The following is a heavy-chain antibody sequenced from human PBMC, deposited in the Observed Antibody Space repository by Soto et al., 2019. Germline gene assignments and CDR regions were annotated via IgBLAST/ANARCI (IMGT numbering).Heavy chain of an antibody. J-gene: IGHJ6*02. CDR3: AKEGRFGELSSPNYGMDV. V-gene: IGHV3-30*18. Sequence: QVQLVESGGGVVQPGRSLRLSCAASGFTFSSYGMHWVRQAPGKGLEWVAVISYDGSNKYYADSVKGRFTISRDNSKNTLYLQMNSLRAEDTAVYYCAKEGRFGELSSPNYGMDVWGQGTTVTVSS. D-gene: IGHD3-16*02. CDR2: ISYDGSNK. CDR1: GFTFSSYG.